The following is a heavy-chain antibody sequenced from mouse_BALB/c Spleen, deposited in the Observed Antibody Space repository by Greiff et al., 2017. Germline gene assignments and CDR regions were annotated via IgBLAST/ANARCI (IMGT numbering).Heavy chain of an antibody. CDR1: GYTFTSYW. D-gene: IGHD2-4*01. V-gene: IGHV1S81*02. CDR2: INPSNGRT. CDR3: GRNDYEGGAY. J-gene: IGHJ4*01. Sequence: QVQLQQPGAELVKPGASVKLSCKASGYTFTSYWMHWVKQRPGQGLEWIGEINPSNGRTNYNEKFKSKATLTVDKSSSTAYMQLSSLTSEDSAVYYCGRNDYEGGAYWGQGTSVTVSS.